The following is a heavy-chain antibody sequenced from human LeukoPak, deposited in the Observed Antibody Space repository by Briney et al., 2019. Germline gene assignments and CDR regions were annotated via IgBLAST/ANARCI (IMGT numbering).Heavy chain of an antibody. CDR3: ARRPGAFAI. CDR2: IYPGDSDT. V-gene: IGHV5-51*01. J-gene: IGHJ3*02. CDR1: GYSFTTYW. Sequence: GASLKISCQGSGYSFTTYWIAWVRRMPGKGLEWMGIIYPGDSDTKYSPSFQGQVTISADKSISTAYLQWSSLKASDTAMYYCARRPGAFAIWGQGTMVTVSS.